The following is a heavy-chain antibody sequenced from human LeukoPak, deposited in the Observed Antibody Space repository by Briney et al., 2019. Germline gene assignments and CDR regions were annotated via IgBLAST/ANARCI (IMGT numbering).Heavy chain of an antibody. CDR3: ARAIGSDFWSGYLFDY. CDR1: GFTVSSNY. Sequence: QTGGSLRFSCAASGFTVSSNYMSWVRQAPGKGMEWVSVLYSGGSTYYADSVKGRFTISRDNSKNTLYLQMNSLRAEDTAVYYCARAIGSDFWSGYLFDYWGQGTLVTVSS. D-gene: IGHD3-3*01. CDR2: LYSGGST. J-gene: IGHJ4*02. V-gene: IGHV3-66*02.